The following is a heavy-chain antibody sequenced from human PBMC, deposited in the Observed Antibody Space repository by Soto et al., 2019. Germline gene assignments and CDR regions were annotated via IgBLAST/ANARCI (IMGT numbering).Heavy chain of an antibody. Sequence: ASVKVSCKASGYTFTGYYMHWVRQAPGQGLEWKGWINPNSGGTNYAQKFQGWVTMTRDTSISTAYMELSRLCSDDTAVYYCAREKKGDSSPDFDAFDIWGQGTMVTVSS. D-gene: IGHD6-13*01. CDR2: INPNSGGT. CDR1: GYTFTGYY. CDR3: AREKKGDSSPDFDAFDI. V-gene: IGHV1-2*04. J-gene: IGHJ3*02.